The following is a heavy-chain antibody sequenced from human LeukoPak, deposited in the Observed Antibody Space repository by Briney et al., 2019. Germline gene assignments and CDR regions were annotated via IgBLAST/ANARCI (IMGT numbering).Heavy chain of an antibody. V-gene: IGHV1-2*02. CDR1: GGTFSSYA. CDR2: INPNSGGT. Sequence: ALVKVSCKASGGTFSSYAISWVRQAPGQGLEWMGWINPNSGGTNYAQKFQGRVTMTRDTSISTAYMELSRLRSDDTAVYYCARGGKYYDILTGYYDCWGQGTLVTVSS. D-gene: IGHD3-9*01. J-gene: IGHJ4*02. CDR3: ARGGKYYDILTGYYDC.